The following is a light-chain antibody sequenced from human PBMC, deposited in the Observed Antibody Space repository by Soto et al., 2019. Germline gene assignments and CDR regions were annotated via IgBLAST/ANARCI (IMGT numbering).Light chain of an antibody. J-gene: IGLJ2*01. CDR2: EVS. V-gene: IGLV2-14*01. Sequence: QSALTQPASVSGSPGQSITISCTGTSSDVGGYKYVSWYQQHPDKAPKLIIFEVSNRPSGISSRFSGSKSGNTASLTISGIQAEDEADYYCASYTSSSTSVIFGRGTKSPS. CDR3: ASYTSSSTSVI. CDR1: SSDVGGYKY.